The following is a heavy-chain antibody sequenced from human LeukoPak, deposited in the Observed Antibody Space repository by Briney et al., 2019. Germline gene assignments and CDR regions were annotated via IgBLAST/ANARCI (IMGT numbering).Heavy chain of an antibody. CDR1: GGSISSGGYD. D-gene: IGHD4-17*01. J-gene: IGHJ4*02. V-gene: IGHV4-31*01. CDR3: ARTPTVDFYYFDY. Sequence: TLSLTCTVSGGSISSGGYDWSWIRQHPGKGLDWIGYIYYSGRTYSNPYLKSHLTISEDPSKNQFSLKLSSVTAADKAAYYCARTPTVDFYYFDYWVQGTLVTVSS. CDR2: IYYSGRT.